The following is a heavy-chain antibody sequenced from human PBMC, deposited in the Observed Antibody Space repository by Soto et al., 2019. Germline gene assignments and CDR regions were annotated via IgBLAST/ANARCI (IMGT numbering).Heavy chain of an antibody. Sequence: SETLSLTCSVSGASVAGGSYYWSWVRQPPGKGLEWIGYIPPRGRPVYNPSLTSRGTISADTSKNQLSLQLTSVTAADTAVYYCARDTYSGYHFGLWGQGTLVTVSS. V-gene: IGHV4-30-4*01. CDR1: GASVAGGSYY. J-gene: IGHJ5*02. CDR3: ARDTYSGYHFGL. CDR2: IPPRGRP. D-gene: IGHD5-12*01.